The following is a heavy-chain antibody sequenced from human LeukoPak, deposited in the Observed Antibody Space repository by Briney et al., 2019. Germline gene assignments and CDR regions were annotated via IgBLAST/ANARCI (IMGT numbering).Heavy chain of an antibody. CDR1: GFTFSESW. D-gene: IGHD2-15*01. CDR3: AKGSAWSADY. Sequence: GSLRLSCVVSGFTFSESWMSWVRQAPGKGLGWVASLNLDGSDKYYVDSVKGRFTISRDNAKNSLYLQMNSLRAEDTAIYYCAKGSAWSADYWGQGTLVTVSS. CDR2: LNLDGSDK. V-gene: IGHV3-7*03. J-gene: IGHJ4*02.